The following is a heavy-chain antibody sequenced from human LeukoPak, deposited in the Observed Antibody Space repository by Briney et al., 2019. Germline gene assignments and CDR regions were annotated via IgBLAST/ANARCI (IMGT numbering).Heavy chain of an antibody. Sequence: SVKVSCKASGGTFSSYAISWVRQAPGQGLEWMGGIIPIFGTANYAQKFQGRVTMTRNTSISTAYMELSSLRSEDTAVYYCARGGYIYYYGMDVWGQGTTVTVSS. V-gene: IGHV1-69*05. D-gene: IGHD1-1*01. CDR2: IIPIFGTA. CDR3: ARGGYIYYYGMDV. J-gene: IGHJ6*02. CDR1: GGTFSSYA.